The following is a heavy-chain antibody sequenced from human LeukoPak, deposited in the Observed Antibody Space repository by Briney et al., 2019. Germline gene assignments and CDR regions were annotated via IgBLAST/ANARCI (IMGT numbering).Heavy chain of an antibody. J-gene: IGHJ6*03. Sequence: ASVKVSCKASGYTFTSYGISWVRQAPGQGLEWMGWISAYNGNTSYAQKLQGRVTMTTDTSTSTAYMELRSLRSDDTAVYYCARDGVVSSSSPPSFYYYYYYMDVWGKGTTVTVSS. CDR3: ARDGVVSSSSPPSFYYYYYYMDV. D-gene: IGHD6-6*01. V-gene: IGHV1-18*01. CDR2: ISAYNGNT. CDR1: GYTFTSYG.